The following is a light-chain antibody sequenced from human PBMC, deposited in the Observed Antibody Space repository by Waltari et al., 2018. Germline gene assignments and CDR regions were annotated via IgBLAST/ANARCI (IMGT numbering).Light chain of an antibody. CDR2: KAS. CDR1: QSISMW. CDR3: QQYNSYSWT. J-gene: IGKJ1*01. Sequence: DIQMTQSPSTLSASVGDRVTITCRASQSISMWLAWYQQKPGKAPKLLIYKASNLQSGVPSRFSGSGSATEVALTISSLQPDDFATYYCQQYNSYSWTFGQGTKVEVK. V-gene: IGKV1-5*03.